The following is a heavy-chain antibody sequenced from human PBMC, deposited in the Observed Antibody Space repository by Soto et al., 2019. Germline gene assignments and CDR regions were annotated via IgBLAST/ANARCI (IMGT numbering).Heavy chain of an antibody. CDR3: AGRAAGDGDDAFDI. J-gene: IGHJ3*02. CDR1: GGTFSSYA. D-gene: IGHD3-10*01. Sequence: QVQLVQSGAEVKKPGSSVKVSCKASGGTFSSYAISWVRQAPGQGLELMGGIIPIFGTANYAQKFQGRVTITADESTSTADMELSSLRSEETAVYYCAGRAAGDGDDAFDIWGQGTMVTVSS. V-gene: IGHV1-69*12. CDR2: IIPIFGTA.